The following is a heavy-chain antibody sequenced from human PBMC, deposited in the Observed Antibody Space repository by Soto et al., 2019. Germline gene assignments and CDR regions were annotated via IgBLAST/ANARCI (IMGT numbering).Heavy chain of an antibody. CDR2: IKSNSEGGTT. Sequence: GGSLRLSCAASGFTFTNAWMNWVRQAPGKGLEWVGRIKSNSEGGTTDYAAPVEGRFTVSRDDSKTTMYLQMNSLKIEDTAVNYCTTGFTISGVLNPFDYWGQGTLVTVSS. V-gene: IGHV3-15*07. CDR1: GFTFTNAW. CDR3: TTGFTISGVLNPFDY. D-gene: IGHD3-3*01. J-gene: IGHJ4*01.